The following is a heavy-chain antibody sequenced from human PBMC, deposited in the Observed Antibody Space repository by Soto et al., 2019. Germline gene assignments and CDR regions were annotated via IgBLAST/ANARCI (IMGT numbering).Heavy chain of an antibody. CDR1: GFSFSDSG. J-gene: IGHJ3*01. V-gene: IGHV3-30*18. CDR2: ISYDGSNT. Sequence: QVHLVESGGGVVQPGMSLRLSCVASGFSFSDSGMHWVRQAPGKGLEWVAAISYDGSNTYYADSVNDRFTISRDNSKNTLELQMNSLRAEDKAVSSCAKSVRYCLGSRFTPEAFDVWGQGTVVSVSS. D-gene: IGHD2-15*01. CDR3: AKSVRYCLGSRFTPEAFDV.